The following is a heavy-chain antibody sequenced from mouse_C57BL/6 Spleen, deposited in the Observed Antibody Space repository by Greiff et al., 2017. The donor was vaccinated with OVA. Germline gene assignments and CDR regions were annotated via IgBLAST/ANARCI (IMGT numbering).Heavy chain of an antibody. D-gene: IGHD1-1*01. Sequence: VQLQQSGPELVKPGDSVKISCKASGYSFTGYFMNWVMQSHGKSLEWIGRINPYNGDTFYNQKFKGKATLTVDKSSSTAHMELRSLTSEDSAVYYCARSALRSLYFEYWGQGTTLTVSS. V-gene: IGHV1-20*01. CDR3: ARSALRSLYFEY. CDR2: INPYNGDT. CDR1: GYSFTGYF. J-gene: IGHJ2*01.